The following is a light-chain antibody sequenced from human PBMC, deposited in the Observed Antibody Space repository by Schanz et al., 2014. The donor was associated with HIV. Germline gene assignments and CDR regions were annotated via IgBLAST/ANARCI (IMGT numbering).Light chain of an antibody. V-gene: IGKV1-8*01. J-gene: IGKJ5*01. Sequence: AIRMTQSPSSFSASTGDRVNITCRASQDISSYLAWYQQKPGKAPDLLIYASSTLHSGVPSRFSGSGYGTDFTLTINCLQSEDFATYYCLQHNTYPLTFGQGTRLDIK. CDR3: LQHNTYPLT. CDR2: ASS. CDR1: QDISSY.